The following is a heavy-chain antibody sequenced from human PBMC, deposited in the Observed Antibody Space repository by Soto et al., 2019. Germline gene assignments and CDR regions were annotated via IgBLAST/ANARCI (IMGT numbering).Heavy chain of an antibody. Sequence: EVQLVESGGGLVQPGGSLKLSCAASGFTFSGSAMHWVRQASGKGLEWVGRIRSKPNSYATAYGASVKGRFTISRDXLQDTAYLQMNSLKTEDTAVYYWTTMRDIGPYGMDVWGQGTTVTVSS. CDR1: GFTFSGSA. V-gene: IGHV3-73*02. D-gene: IGHD3-10*01. J-gene: IGHJ6*02. CDR3: TTMRDIGPYGMDV. CDR2: IRSKPNSYAT.